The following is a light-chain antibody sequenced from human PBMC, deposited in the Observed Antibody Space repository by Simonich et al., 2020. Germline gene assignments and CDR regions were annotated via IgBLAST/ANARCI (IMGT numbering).Light chain of an antibody. J-gene: IGLJ3*02. CDR3: SSYTSSSTWV. CDR1: SSDVGVYNY. CDR2: DVS. V-gene: IGLV2-14*01. Sequence: QSALTQPASVSGSPGQSITISCTGTSSDVGVYNYVSWYQQHPGKAPKLMIYDVSTRPSGVSNRFSGSKSGNTASLTISGLQAEDDADYYCSSYTSSSTWVFGGGTKLTVL.